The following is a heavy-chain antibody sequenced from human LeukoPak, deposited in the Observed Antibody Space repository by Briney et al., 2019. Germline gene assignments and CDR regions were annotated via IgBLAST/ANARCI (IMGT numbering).Heavy chain of an antibody. Sequence: SETLSPTCTVSGGSISSYYWSWIRQPPGKGLEWIGYIYYSGSTNHNPSLKSRVTISVDTSKNQFSLKLSSVTAADTAVYYCARADGDYRGWFDPWGQGTLVTVSS. CDR3: ARADGDYRGWFDP. D-gene: IGHD4-17*01. CDR1: GGSISSYY. J-gene: IGHJ5*02. V-gene: IGHV4-59*01. CDR2: IYYSGST.